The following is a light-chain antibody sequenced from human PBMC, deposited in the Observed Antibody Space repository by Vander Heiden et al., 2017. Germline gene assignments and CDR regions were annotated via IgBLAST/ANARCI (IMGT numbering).Light chain of an antibody. V-gene: IGLV1-44*01. J-gene: IGLJ2*01. CDR3: AAWDDSLRVHVL. CDR1: SSNIGSTT. Sequence: QSVLPQPPSASGPPGQRVNIACSGSSSNIGSTTVNGYQQVRGKAPKLLIYGSNQRPSGVPDRFSGSKSGTSASLAISGLQSEDEADYYCAAWDDSLRVHVLFGGGTKLTVL. CDR2: GSN.